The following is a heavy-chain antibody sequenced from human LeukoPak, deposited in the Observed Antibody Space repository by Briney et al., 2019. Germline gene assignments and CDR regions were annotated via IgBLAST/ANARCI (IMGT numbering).Heavy chain of an antibody. CDR1: GFTFINYW. CDR2: IKEDGSAK. D-gene: IGHD6-19*01. J-gene: IGHJ4*02. CDR3: YGAVGGDDSDS. V-gene: IGHV3-7*01. Sequence: GGSLRVSCAASGFTFINYWLGWVRQAPGRGLEWVANIKEDGSAKYYVDSVKDRFTISRDNAKNSLYLRMSSLRAEDTAVYYCYGAVGGDDSDSWGQGTMVTVSS.